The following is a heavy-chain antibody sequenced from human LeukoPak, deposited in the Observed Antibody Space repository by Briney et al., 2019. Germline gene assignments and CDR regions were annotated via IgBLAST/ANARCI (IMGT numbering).Heavy chain of an antibody. CDR3: ARHDGYNYARIDY. CDR1: GGSFSGYY. Sequence: KTSETLSLTCAVYGGSFSGYYWSWIRQPPGKGLEWIGFLFYGGDTYYNPSLKSRVAISVDTFKNQFSLKLTSVTAADTAVYFCARHDGYNYARIDYWGQGTLVTVSS. V-gene: IGHV4-34*12. J-gene: IGHJ4*02. CDR2: LFYGGDT. D-gene: IGHD5-18*01.